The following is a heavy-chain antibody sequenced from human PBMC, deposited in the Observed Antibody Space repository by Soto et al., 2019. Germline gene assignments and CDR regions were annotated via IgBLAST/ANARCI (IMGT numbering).Heavy chain of an antibody. CDR1: GYTLTSYV. CDR2: INAGNGNT. CDR3: ARVYGSGTYNWFDP. J-gene: IGHJ5*02. D-gene: IGHD3-10*01. V-gene: IGHV1-3*01. Sequence: ASVKVSCKASGYTLTSYVISWVRQAPGQRLEWMGWINAGNGNTKYSQKFQGRVTITRDTSASTAYMELSSLRSEDTAVYYCARVYGSGTYNWFDPWGQGTLVTVSS.